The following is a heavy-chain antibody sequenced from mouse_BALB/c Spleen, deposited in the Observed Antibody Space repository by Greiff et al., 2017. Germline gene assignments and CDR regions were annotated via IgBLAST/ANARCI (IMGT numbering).Heavy chain of an antibody. J-gene: IGHJ3*01. Sequence: EVQRVESGGGLVQPGGSLKLSCAASGFTFSSYTMSWVRQTPEKRLEWVAYISNGGGSTYYPDTVKGRFTISRDNAKNTLYLQMSSLKSEDTAMYYCARHEGVYYDYDGGAWFAYWGQGTLVTVSA. D-gene: IGHD2-4*01. V-gene: IGHV5-12-2*01. CDR2: ISNGGGST. CDR3: ARHEGVYYDYDGGAWFAY. CDR1: GFTFSSYT.